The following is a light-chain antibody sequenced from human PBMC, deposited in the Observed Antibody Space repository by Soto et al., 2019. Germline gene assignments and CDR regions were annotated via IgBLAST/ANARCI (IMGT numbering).Light chain of an antibody. CDR1: SSNIGSNT. Sequence: QSVLTQPPSASGTPGQRVTISCSGSSSNIGSNTVTWYLQLPGTAPKLLIHSNNQRPSGVPDRFSGSKSGTSASLAISGLQSEDEAHYYGAVWDDSRNGQVVFGGGTKLTVL. J-gene: IGLJ2*01. CDR3: AVWDDSRNGQVV. V-gene: IGLV1-44*01. CDR2: SNN.